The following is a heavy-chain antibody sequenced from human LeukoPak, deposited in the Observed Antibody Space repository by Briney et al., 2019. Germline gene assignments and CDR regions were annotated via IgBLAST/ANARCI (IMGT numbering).Heavy chain of an antibody. J-gene: IGHJ3*02. CDR3: ARDRGYSYGRDAFDI. V-gene: IGHV4-30-4*01. D-gene: IGHD5-18*01. CDR1: GGSISSGDYY. CDR2: IYYSGST. Sequence: PSETLSLTCTVSGGSISSGDYYWSWIRQPPGKGLEWIGHIYYSGSTYYNPSLKSRVTISVDTSKNQFSLKLSSVTAADTAVYYCARDRGYSYGRDAFDIWGQGTMVTVSS.